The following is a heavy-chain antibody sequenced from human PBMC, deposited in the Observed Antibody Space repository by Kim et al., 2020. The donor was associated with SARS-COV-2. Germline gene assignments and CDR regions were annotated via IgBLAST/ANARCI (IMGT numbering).Heavy chain of an antibody. CDR1: GFSFSDYS. D-gene: IGHD3-16*01. V-gene: IGHV3-23*01. Sequence: GGSLRLSCAASGFSFSDYSMAWVRQAPGKGLEWVSSICSTGSSTYYADSVKGRFTISRDNSKNTLFLQINSLRAEDTAVYYCAKGIVGIRYYAMDVWG. CDR3: AKGIVGIRYYAMDV. J-gene: IGHJ6*02. CDR2: ICSTGSST.